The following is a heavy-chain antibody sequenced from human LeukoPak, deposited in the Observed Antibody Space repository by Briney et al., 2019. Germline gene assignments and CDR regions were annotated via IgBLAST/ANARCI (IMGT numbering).Heavy chain of an antibody. Sequence: GGSLRLSCAASGFTFSSYAMSWVRQAPGKGLEWVSAIGGSGGSTYYADSLKGRFTISRDNAKNSLYLQMNSLRAEDTAVYYCVRDASWFDLWGQGTLVTVSS. J-gene: IGHJ5*02. V-gene: IGHV3-23*01. CDR1: GFTFSSYA. CDR2: IGGSGGST. CDR3: VRDASWFDL.